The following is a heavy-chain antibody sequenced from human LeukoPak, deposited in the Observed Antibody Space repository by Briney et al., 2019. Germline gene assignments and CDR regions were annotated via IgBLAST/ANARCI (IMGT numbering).Heavy chain of an antibody. Sequence: ASVKVSCKASGYTSTSYYMHWVRQAPGQGLEWMGIINPSGGSTSYAQKFQGRVTMTRDTSTSTVYMELSSLRSEDTAVYYCASERRDGYIIDYWGQGTLVTVPS. J-gene: IGHJ4*02. V-gene: IGHV1-46*01. CDR1: GYTSTSYY. CDR2: INPSGGST. D-gene: IGHD5-24*01. CDR3: ASERRDGYIIDY.